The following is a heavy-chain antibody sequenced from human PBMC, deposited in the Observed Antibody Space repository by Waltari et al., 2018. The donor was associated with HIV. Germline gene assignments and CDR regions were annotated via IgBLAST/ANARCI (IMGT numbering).Heavy chain of an antibody. V-gene: IGHV1-3*01. CDR1: GITLSTYA. D-gene: IGHD6-19*01. CDR3: ASEQYSSDWYDNH. Sequence: QVQLVQSGAEVTKPGASVQVSCKASGITLSTYAMHWVRQAPGQRLEWMGWINVGNGNSDYSQKFQGRVTITRDKSASTAYMELSGLRSEDTAVYYCASEQYSSDWYDNHWGQGTLVTVSS. J-gene: IGHJ5*02. CDR2: INVGNGNS.